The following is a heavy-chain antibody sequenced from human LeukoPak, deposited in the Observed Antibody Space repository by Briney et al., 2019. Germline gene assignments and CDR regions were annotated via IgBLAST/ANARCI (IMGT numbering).Heavy chain of an antibody. CDR2: IYTSGST. CDR1: GGSFSGYY. Sequence: SETLSLTCAVYGGSFSGYYWSWIRQPAGKGLEWIGRIYTSGSTNYNPSLKSRVTISVDTSKNQFSLKLSSVTAADTAVYYCAREWKNKVFDYWGQGTLVTVSS. D-gene: IGHD2/OR15-2a*01. V-gene: IGHV4-4*07. J-gene: IGHJ4*02. CDR3: AREWKNKVFDY.